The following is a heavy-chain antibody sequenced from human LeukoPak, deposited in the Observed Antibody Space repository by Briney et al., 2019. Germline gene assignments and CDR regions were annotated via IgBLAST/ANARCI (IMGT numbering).Heavy chain of an antibody. D-gene: IGHD6-19*01. CDR1: GYTFTSYG. V-gene: IGHV1-18*01. CDR2: ISGYNGNT. CDR3: ARVGSGWFLDH. Sequence: GASVKLFYKASGYTFTSYGISWVRQAPGQGLEWMGWISGYNGNTNYAQKLQGRVTMTTDTSTSTAYMELRSLRSDDTAVSYCARVGSGWFLDHWGQGTLVTVSS. J-gene: IGHJ4*02.